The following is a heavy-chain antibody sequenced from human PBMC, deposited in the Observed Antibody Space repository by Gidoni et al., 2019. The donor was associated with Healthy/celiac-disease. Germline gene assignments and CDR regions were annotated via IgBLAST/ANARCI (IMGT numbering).Heavy chain of an antibody. Sequence: QVQLVQSGAEVKKPGSSVKVSCKASGGTFSSYTISWVRQAPGQGLEWMGRISPILGIANYAQKFQGRVTITADKSTSTAYMELSSLRSEDTAVYYCARGAERFLEWLLFPEYFQHWGQGTLVTVSS. CDR3: ARGAERFLEWLLFPEYFQH. V-gene: IGHV1-69*02. D-gene: IGHD3-3*01. CDR2: ISPILGIA. CDR1: GGTFSSYT. J-gene: IGHJ1*01.